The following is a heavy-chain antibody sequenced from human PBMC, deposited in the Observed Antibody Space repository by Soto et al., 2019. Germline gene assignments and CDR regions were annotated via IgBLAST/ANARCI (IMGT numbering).Heavy chain of an antibody. V-gene: IGHV4-30-2*01. CDR2: IYHSGST. Sequence: QLQLQESGSGLVKPSQTLSLTCAVSGGSISSGGYSWSWIRQPPGKGLEWIGYIYHSGSTYYNPSLKSRVTISVDRSKNQFSLKLSSVTAADTAVYYCASRITIFGVVAYFDYWGQGTLVTVSA. CDR1: GGSISSGGYS. D-gene: IGHD3-3*01. CDR3: ASRITIFGVVAYFDY. J-gene: IGHJ4*02.